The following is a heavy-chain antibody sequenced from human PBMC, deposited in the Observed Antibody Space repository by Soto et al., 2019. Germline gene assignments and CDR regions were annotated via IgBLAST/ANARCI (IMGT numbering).Heavy chain of an antibody. J-gene: IGHJ6*02. D-gene: IGHD3-22*01. CDR1: GFSFTTYA. CDR2: INAGNGDT. V-gene: IGHV1-3*01. CDR3: ASTIATYYYDTTGHYYGNSYYYGVDV. Sequence: ASVKVSCKASGFSFTTYAMHWVRQAPGQGLEWMGWINAGNGDTKYSQNFQGRLTITRDTSASTAYMELSSLGSEDTAVYYCASTIATYYYDTTGHYYGNSYYYGVDVLGQRTTVTFCS.